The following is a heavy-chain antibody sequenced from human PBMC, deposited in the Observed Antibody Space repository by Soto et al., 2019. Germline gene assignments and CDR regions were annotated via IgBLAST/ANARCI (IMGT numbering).Heavy chain of an antibody. Sequence: QAQLVESGGGVVQPGRSLRLSCAASGFRFSSYILHWVRQVPGKGLEWVALVPNDGSQKYYADSVKGRFTLSRDNSKNTLYLEMNSLRAEDTAVYYCARGIGYWSSGTCYFSAMDVWGQGTTVTVSS. V-gene: IGHV3-30*04. J-gene: IGHJ6*02. D-gene: IGHD2-2*01. CDR3: ARGIGYWSSGTCYFSAMDV. CDR2: VPNDGSQK. CDR1: GFRFSSYI.